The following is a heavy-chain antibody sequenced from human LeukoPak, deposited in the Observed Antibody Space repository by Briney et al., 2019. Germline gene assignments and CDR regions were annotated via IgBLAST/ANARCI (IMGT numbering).Heavy chain of an antibody. CDR2: IYPGDSDT. D-gene: IGHD3-9*01. CDR1: GYSFTSYW. CDR3: ARFLKYDILAYFDY. V-gene: IGHV5-51*01. J-gene: IGHJ4*02. Sequence: GESLNISCQGSGYSFTSYWIGWARQMPGKGLEWMGIIYPGDSDTRYSPSFQGQVTISTDNSISTAYLQWSSLKASHTAMYYCARFLKYDILAYFDYWGQRTLVTVSS.